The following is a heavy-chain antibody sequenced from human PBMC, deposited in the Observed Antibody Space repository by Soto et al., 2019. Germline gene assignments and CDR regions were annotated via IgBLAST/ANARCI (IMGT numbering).Heavy chain of an antibody. CDR1: GFSLSTSGVG. J-gene: IGHJ4*02. D-gene: IGHD3-22*01. Sequence: QITLKESGPTLVKPTQTLTLTCTFSGFSLSTSGVGVGWIRQPPGKALEWLALVYWDDAKPYSSSPKSRRISIKDTTKDQEVIKRSIMDLVNTDTYYCAHVSTYDSSGGFDYWRQGTLVTESS. CDR3: AHVSTYDSSGGFDY. CDR2: VYWDDAK. V-gene: IGHV2-5*02.